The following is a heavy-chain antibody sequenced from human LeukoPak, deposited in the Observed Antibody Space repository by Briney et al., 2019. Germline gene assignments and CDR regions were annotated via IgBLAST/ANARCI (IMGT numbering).Heavy chain of an antibody. CDR1: GYTFTSYY. CDR2: INPSGGST. Sequence: ASVKVSCKASGYTFTSYYMHWVRQAPGQGLEWMGIINPSGGSTSYAQKFQGRVTMTRDMSTSTVYMELSSLRSEDTAVYYCARGSPAYDILTGYRGVSYFDYWGQGTLVTVSS. J-gene: IGHJ4*02. CDR3: ARGSPAYDILTGYRGVSYFDY. V-gene: IGHV1-46*01. D-gene: IGHD3-9*01.